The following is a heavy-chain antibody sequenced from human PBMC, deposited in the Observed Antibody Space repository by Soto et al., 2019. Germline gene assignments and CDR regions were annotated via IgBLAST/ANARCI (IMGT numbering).Heavy chain of an antibody. CDR1: GGSFSGYY. J-gene: IGHJ6*02. D-gene: IGHD2-15*01. Sequence: PSETLSLTCAVYGGSFSGYYWSWIRQHPGKGLEWIGEINHSGSTNYNPSLKSRVTISVDTSKNQFSLKLSSVTAADTAVYYCARVRVVVAATLAYYYYYGMDVWGQGTTVTVSS. CDR3: ARVRVVVAATLAYYYYYGMDV. CDR2: INHSGST. V-gene: IGHV4-34*01.